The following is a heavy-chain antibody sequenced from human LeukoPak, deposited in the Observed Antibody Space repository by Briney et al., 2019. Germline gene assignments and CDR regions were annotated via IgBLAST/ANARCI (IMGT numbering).Heavy chain of an antibody. CDR2: INWNGGST. CDR3: ARAQYYYDSSGVDC. Sequence: PGGSLRLSCAASGFTFDDYGMSWVRQAPGKGLEWVSGINWNGGSTGYADSVKGRFTISRDNAKNSLYLQMNSLRAEDTALYYCARAQYYYDSSGVDCWGQGTLVTVSS. D-gene: IGHD3-22*01. CDR1: GFTFDDYG. J-gene: IGHJ4*02. V-gene: IGHV3-20*04.